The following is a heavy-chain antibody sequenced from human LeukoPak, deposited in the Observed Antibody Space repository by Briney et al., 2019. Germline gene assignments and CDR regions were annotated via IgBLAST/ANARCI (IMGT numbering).Heavy chain of an antibody. V-gene: IGHV3-11*04. CDR2: INTGGFTI. Sequence: GGSLRLSCAASGFTFSNAWMSWVRQAPGKGLEWVSYINTGGFTIYYADSVKGRFTISRDNAKNSLYLQMNSLRAEDTAVYYCARGASGIGGIRFDPWGQGTLVTVSS. J-gene: IGHJ5*02. D-gene: IGHD3-10*01. CDR1: GFTFSNAW. CDR3: ARGASGIGGIRFDP.